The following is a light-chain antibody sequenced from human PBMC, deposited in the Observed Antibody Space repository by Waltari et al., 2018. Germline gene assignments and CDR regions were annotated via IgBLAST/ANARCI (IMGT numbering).Light chain of an antibody. CDR1: QGISSR. CDR2: TAS. J-gene: IGKJ2*01. CDR3: LQAYSFPRT. Sequence: DIQMTQSPSFVSASVQDRVTITCRASQGISSRLAWYQQKPGKAPKLLIYTASTLQSGVPSRFSGSGSGTEFTLIITTLQPEDFATYFCLQAYSFPRTFGQGTKLEIK. V-gene: IGKV1-12*01.